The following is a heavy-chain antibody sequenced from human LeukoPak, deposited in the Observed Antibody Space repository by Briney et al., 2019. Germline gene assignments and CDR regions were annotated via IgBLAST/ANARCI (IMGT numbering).Heavy chain of an antibody. CDR1: GGSISSYY. CDR2: IYYSGST. D-gene: IGHD5-18*01. CDR3: ARGYSYGYADY. Sequence: SETLSLTCTVSGGSISSYYWSWIRQPPGKGLERIGYIYYSGSTNYNPSLKSRVTISVDTSKNQFSLKLSSVTAADTAVYYCARGYSYGYADYWGQGTLVTVSS. J-gene: IGHJ4*02. V-gene: IGHV4-59*01.